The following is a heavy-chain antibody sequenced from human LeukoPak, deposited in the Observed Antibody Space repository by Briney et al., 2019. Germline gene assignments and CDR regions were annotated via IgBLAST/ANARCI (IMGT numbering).Heavy chain of an antibody. CDR2: IYYSGST. Sequence: SETLSLTCTVSGGSISSSSYYWGWIRQPPGKGLEWIGSIYYSGSTYYNPSLKRRVTISVDTSKNQFSLTLSSVTAADTAVYYCARRRGSGSTQVFDYWGQGTLVTVSS. J-gene: IGHJ4*02. CDR1: GGSISSSSYY. CDR3: ARRRGSGSTQVFDY. V-gene: IGHV4-39*01. D-gene: IGHD6-19*01.